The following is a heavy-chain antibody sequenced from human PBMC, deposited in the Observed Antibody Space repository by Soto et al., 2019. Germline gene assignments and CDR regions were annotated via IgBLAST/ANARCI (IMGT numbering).Heavy chain of an antibody. Sequence: QVHLVESGGGVVQPGRSLKLSLATSGFNFNRFSLQLVRQAPSKGVEWVAGISYHGSNKHYADSVEGRFTISRDNSKNTVYLQMNSLRGEDTAVYYCAREGPGDFWSRFDDWGQGTLVTVSS. V-gene: IGHV3-30-3*01. CDR1: GFNFNRFS. CDR3: AREGPGDFWSRFDD. J-gene: IGHJ5*02. CDR2: ISYHGSNK. D-gene: IGHD3-3*01.